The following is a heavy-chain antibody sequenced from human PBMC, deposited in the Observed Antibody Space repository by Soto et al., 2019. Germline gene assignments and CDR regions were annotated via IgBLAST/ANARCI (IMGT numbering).Heavy chain of an antibody. CDR1: GGAISSGDYY. CDR3: ARDVGRRFGGQFDP. D-gene: IGHD2-15*01. Sequence: QVQLQESGPGLVKPSQTLSLTCTVSGGAISSGDYYXXXXXXXXXXXLEWIGYIYYSWSTYYNPSLKSRVTISVDTSKNQFSLKLSSVTAADTAVYYCARDVGRRFGGQFDPWGQGTLVTVSS. V-gene: IGHV4-31*03. J-gene: IGHJ5*02. CDR2: IYYSWST.